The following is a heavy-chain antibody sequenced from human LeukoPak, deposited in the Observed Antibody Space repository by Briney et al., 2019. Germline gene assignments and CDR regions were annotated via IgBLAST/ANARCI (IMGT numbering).Heavy chain of an antibody. CDR3: ARDPGRMVRGGGRTDY. CDR2: INWNGGNT. Sequence: GGSLRLSCAASGFTVSSNYMSWVRQAPGKGLEWVSGINWNGGNTGYADSVKGRFTISRDNAKNSLYLQMNSLRAEDTALYYCARDPGRMVRGGGRTDYWGQGTLVTVSS. D-gene: IGHD3-10*01. V-gene: IGHV3-20*04. CDR1: GFTVSSNY. J-gene: IGHJ4*02.